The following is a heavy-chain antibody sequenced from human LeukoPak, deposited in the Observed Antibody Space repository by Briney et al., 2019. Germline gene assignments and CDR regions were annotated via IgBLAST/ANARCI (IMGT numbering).Heavy chain of an antibody. D-gene: IGHD5-18*01. CDR2: IYTSGST. CDR3: ARLYSYGNFDY. Sequence: PSETLSLTCTVSGGSISSYYWSWIRQPPGKGLEWIGYIYTSGSTNYNPSLKSRVTISLDTSKNQFSLKLSSVTAADTAVYYCARLYSYGNFDYWGQGTLVTVSS. J-gene: IGHJ4*02. CDR1: GGSISSYY. V-gene: IGHV4-4*09.